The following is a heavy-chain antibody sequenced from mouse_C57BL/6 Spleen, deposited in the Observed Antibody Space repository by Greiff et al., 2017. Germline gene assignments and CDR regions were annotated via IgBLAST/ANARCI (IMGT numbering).Heavy chain of an antibody. CDR3: ARCGIYDGYYVGYAMDY. J-gene: IGHJ4*01. D-gene: IGHD2-3*01. CDR2: IDPSDSET. V-gene: IGHV1-52*01. CDR1: GYTFTSYW. Sequence: QVQLKQPGAELVRPGSSVKLSCKASGYTFTSYWMHWVKQRPIQGLEWIGNIDPSDSETNYNQKFKDKATLTVDKSSSTAYMQLSSLTSEDSAVYYCARCGIYDGYYVGYAMDYWGQGTSVTVSS.